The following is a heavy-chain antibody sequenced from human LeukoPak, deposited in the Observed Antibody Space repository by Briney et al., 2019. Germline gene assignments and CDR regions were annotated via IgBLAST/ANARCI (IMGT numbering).Heavy chain of an antibody. CDR3: ARVGGGPFWSIVVSDQLPLFDY. J-gene: IGHJ4*02. V-gene: IGHV3-66*01. CDR1: GFTVSSNY. D-gene: IGHD2-2*01. CDR2: IYSGGST. Sequence: GGSLRLSCAASGFTVSSNYMSWVRQAPGKGLEWVSVIYSGGSTYYADSVKGRFTISRDNSKNTLYLQMNSLRAEDTAVYYCARVGGGPFWSIVVSDQLPLFDYWGQGTLVTVSS.